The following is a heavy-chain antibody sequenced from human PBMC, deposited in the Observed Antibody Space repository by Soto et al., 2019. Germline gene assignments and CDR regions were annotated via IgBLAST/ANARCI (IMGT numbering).Heavy chain of an antibody. CDR2: IYHSGST. V-gene: IGHV4-4*02. D-gene: IGHD6-6*01. CDR1: GGSISSSNC. CDR3: AKSSSAGEYYSYGMDV. J-gene: IGHJ6*02. Sequence: PSETLSLTCAVSGGSISSSNCWSWVRQPPGKGLEWIGEIYHSGSTNYNPSLKSRVTISVDKSKNQFSLKLSSVTAADTAVYYCAKSSSAGEYYSYGMDVWGQGTTVTVSS.